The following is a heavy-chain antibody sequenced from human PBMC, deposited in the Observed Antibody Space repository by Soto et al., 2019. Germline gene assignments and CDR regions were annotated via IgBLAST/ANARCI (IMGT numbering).Heavy chain of an antibody. V-gene: IGHV4-61*01. J-gene: IGHJ5*02. CDR3: ARTPFDRLRRFDP. CDR1: GGSVRSGSHY. CDR2: IYYSGNT. D-gene: IGHD5-12*01. Sequence: QVQLQESGPGLVKPSETLSLTCTVSGGSVRSGSHYWSWIRQPPGKGLEWIGYIYYSGNTNYNPSLKSRLTRSVDTSKNQFSLKLSSVTAADTAVYYCARTPFDRLRRFDPWGQGTLVTVSS.